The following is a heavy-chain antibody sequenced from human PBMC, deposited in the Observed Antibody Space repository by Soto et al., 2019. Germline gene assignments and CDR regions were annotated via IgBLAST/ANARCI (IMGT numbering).Heavy chain of an antibody. V-gene: IGHV1-18*01. Sequence: GASVKVSFKASGYTFTSYGISWVRQAPGQGLEWMGWISAYNGNTNYAQKLQGRVTMTTDTSTSTAYMELRSLRSDDTAVYYCARDRAPYYDFWSGYRPHYYYYGMDVWGQGTTVTVSS. J-gene: IGHJ6*02. CDR2: ISAYNGNT. D-gene: IGHD3-3*01. CDR3: ARDRAPYYDFWSGYRPHYYYYGMDV. CDR1: GYTFTSYG.